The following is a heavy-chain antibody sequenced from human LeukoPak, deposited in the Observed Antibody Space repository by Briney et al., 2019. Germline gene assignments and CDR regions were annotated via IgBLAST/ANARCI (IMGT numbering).Heavy chain of an antibody. CDR3: AREASIVVRCSDY. Sequence: GGSLRLSCAASGFTFSHYGMHWVRQAPGKGLEWVAVISYDGSNKYYADSVKGRFAISRDNSKNTLYLQMNSLRAEDMAVYYCAREASIVVRCSDYWGQGTLVTVSS. D-gene: IGHD6-6*01. CDR1: GFTFSHYG. J-gene: IGHJ4*02. V-gene: IGHV3-30*03. CDR2: ISYDGSNK.